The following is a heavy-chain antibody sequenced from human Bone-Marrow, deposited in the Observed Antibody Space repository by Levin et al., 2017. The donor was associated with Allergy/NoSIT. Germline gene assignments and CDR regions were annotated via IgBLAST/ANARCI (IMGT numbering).Heavy chain of an antibody. Sequence: GGSLRLSCAASGFIISSNYMSWVRQAPGKGLEWVSVIYSGGSTFYADSVKGRFTISRDNSENTLYLQMNSLRVEDTAVYYCARNPDSSGCSCPAYWGQGTLVTVSS. J-gene: IGHJ4*02. CDR3: ARNPDSSGCSCPAY. CDR1: GFIISSNY. D-gene: IGHD6-19*01. V-gene: IGHV3-53*01. CDR2: IYSGGST.